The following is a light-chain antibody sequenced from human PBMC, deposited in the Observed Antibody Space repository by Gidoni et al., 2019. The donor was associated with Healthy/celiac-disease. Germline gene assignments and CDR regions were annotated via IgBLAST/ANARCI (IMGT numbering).Light chain of an antibody. J-gene: IGKJ2*01. Sequence: DIQLTQSPSTLSASVGDRVTITCRASQRLSSWLAWYQQKPGKAPKLLIYKASSLESGVPSRFSGSGSGTEFTLTLSSLQPDDFATYYCQQYHSYPYTFGQGTKLEIK. CDR1: QRLSSW. CDR2: KAS. V-gene: IGKV1-5*03. CDR3: QQYHSYPYT.